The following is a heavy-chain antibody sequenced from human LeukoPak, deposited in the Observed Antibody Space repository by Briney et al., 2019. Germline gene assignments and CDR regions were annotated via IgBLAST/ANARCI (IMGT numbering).Heavy chain of an antibody. CDR1: GGSISSYY. V-gene: IGHV4-59*01. J-gene: IGHJ2*01. CDR2: IYYSGST. D-gene: IGHD2-2*01. Sequence: PSETLSLPCTVSGGSISSYYWSWIRQPPGKGLEWIGYIYYSGSTNYNPSLKSRVTISVDTSKNQFSLKLSSVTAADTAVYYCASTLIVVVPAADWYFDLWGRGTLVTVSS. CDR3: ASTLIVVVPAADWYFDL.